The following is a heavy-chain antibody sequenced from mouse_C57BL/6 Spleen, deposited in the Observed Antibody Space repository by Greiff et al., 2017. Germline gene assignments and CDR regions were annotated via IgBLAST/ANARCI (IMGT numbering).Heavy chain of an antibody. CDR2: IWSGGST. Sequence: VKLVESGPGLVQPSQSLSITCTVSGFSLTSYGVHWVRQSPGKGLEWLGVIWSGGSTDYNAAFISRLSISKDNSKSQVFFKKNSLQDDDTAIYYCARSWGGTVFDYWGQGTTLTVSS. D-gene: IGHD4-1*01. CDR3: ARSWGGTVFDY. V-gene: IGHV2-2*01. J-gene: IGHJ2*01. CDR1: GFSLTSYG.